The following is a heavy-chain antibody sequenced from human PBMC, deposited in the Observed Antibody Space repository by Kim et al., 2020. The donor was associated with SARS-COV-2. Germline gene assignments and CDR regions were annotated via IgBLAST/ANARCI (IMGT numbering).Heavy chain of an antibody. Sequence: GGSLRLSCAASGFTFSSYGMHWVRQAPGKGLEWVAVISYDGSNKYYADSVKGRFTISRDNSKNTLYLQMNSLRAEDTAVYYCAKALQDTAWSVGHEVGMDVWGQGTTVTVSS. CDR2: ISYDGSNK. CDR1: GFTFSSYG. J-gene: IGHJ6*02. CDR3: AKALQDTAWSVGHEVGMDV. D-gene: IGHD5-18*01. V-gene: IGHV3-30*18.